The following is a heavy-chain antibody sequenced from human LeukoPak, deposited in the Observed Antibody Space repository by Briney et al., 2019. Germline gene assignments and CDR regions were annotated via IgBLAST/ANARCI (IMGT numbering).Heavy chain of an antibody. CDR2: IIPIFGSS. CDR3: ARVTHTELSTWFDP. J-gene: IGHJ5*02. D-gene: IGHD5-18*01. V-gene: IGHV1-69*13. CDR1: GYTFTYHY. Sequence: ASVKVSCKASGYTFTYHYLHWVRQAPGQGLEWMGGIIPIFGSSNYAQKFQGRVTITADESTTTAYMELSSLRSEDTAVYYCARVTHTELSTWFDPWGQGTLVTVSS.